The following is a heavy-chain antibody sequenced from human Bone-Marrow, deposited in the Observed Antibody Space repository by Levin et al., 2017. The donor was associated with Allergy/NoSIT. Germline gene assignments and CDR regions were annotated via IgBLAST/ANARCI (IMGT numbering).Heavy chain of an antibody. CDR3: TTLHYVWGSYRFRVDY. J-gene: IGHJ4*02. Sequence: PGGSLRLSCAASGFTFSNAWMSWVRQAPGKGLEWVGRIKSKTDGGTTDYAAPVKGRFTISRDDSKNTLYLQMNSLKTEDTAVYYCTTLHYVWGSYRFRVDYWGQGTLVTVSS. D-gene: IGHD3-16*02. V-gene: IGHV3-15*01. CDR2: IKSKTDGGTT. CDR1: GFTFSNAW.